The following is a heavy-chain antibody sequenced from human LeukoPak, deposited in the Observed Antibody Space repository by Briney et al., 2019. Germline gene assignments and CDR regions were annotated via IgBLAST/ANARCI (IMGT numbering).Heavy chain of an antibody. CDR2: IYFSGSI. Sequence: SETLSLTCTVWFYSISLYYWKCIRQPPGKGLEWIGYIYFSGSINYNRSLKSRVTISVDTSKNQFSLRLNSVTAADTAVYYCAIGTGRYFTPYYFDYWGQGTLVTVSS. V-gene: IGHV4-59*01. CDR3: AIGTGRYFTPYYFDY. J-gene: IGHJ4*02. CDR1: FYSISLYY. D-gene: IGHD1-26*01.